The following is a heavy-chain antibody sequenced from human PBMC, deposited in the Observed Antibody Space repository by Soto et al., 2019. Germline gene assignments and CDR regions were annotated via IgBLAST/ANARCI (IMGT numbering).Heavy chain of an antibody. J-gene: IGHJ4*02. CDR2: ISWNSGSI. V-gene: IGHV3-9*01. CDR1: GFTFDDYA. D-gene: IGHD1-26*01. Sequence: SLRLSCAASGFTFDDYAMHCVRQARGKGLEWVSGISWNSGSIGYADSVKGRFTISRDNAKNSLYLQMNSLRAEDTALYYCAKGAASGSYYAEPPAYFDYWGQGTLVTVSS. CDR3: AKGAASGSYYAEPPAYFDY.